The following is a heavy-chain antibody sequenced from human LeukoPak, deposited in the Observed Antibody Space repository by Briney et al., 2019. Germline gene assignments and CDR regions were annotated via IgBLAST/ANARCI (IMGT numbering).Heavy chain of an antibody. CDR3: ARVSLHHRFYYYMDV. CDR2: INHSGST. D-gene: IGHD1-14*01. V-gene: IGHV4-34*01. J-gene: IGHJ6*03. Sequence: SETLSLICAVYGGSFSGYYWSWIRQPPGKGLEWIGEINHSGSTNYSPSLKSRVTISVDTSKNQFSLKLSSVTAADTAVYYCARVSLHHRFYYYMDVWGKGTTVTVSS. CDR1: GGSFSGYY.